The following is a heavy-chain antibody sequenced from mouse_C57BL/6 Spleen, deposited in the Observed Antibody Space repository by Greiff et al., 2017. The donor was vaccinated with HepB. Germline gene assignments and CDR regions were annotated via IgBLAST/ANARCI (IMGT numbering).Heavy chain of an antibody. V-gene: IGHV5-4*01. CDR1: GFTFSSYA. CDR2: ISDGGSYT. D-gene: IGHD1-1*01. CDR3: ARDTSSTYTRDY. Sequence: EVQLVESGGGLVKPGGSLKLSCAASGFTFSSYAMSWVRQTPEKRLEWVATISDGGSYTYYPDNVKGRFTISRDNAKNNLYLQMSHLKSEDTAMYYCARDTSSTYTRDYWGQGTSVTVSS. J-gene: IGHJ4*01.